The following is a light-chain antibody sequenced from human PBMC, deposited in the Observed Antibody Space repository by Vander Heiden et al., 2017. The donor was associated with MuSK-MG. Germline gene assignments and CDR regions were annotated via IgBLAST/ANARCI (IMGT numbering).Light chain of an antibody. CDR3: QQYDSTPRRT. Sequence: DIVMTQSPDSLAVSLGERATINCKSSQSILYNSNNKNYLAWYQQKPGQPPKLLIYWASTRESGVPDRFSGSGYGTDFTLTISSRQAEDVAVYYCQQYDSTPRRTFGQGTKVEIK. V-gene: IGKV4-1*01. CDR1: QSILYNSNNKNY. CDR2: WAS. J-gene: IGKJ1*01.